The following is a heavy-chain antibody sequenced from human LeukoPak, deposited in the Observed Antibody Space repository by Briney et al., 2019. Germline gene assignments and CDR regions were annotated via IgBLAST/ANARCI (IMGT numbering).Heavy chain of an antibody. CDR1: GFTFSGYW. Sequence: GGSLRLSCTASGFTFSGYWMHWVRHATGQGPVWVSRISSDASTTTYADSVKGRFTISRDNNRNTLYLQMNSLRAEDTAVYYCTSLDYWVQGTLVSVSS. CDR3: TSLDY. V-gene: IGHV3-74*01. J-gene: IGHJ4*02. CDR2: ISSDASTT.